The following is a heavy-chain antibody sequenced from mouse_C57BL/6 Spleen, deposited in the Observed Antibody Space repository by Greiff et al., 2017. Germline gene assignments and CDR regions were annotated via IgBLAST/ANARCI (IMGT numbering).Heavy chain of an antibody. J-gene: IGHJ2*01. V-gene: IGHV1-64*01. CDR3: ARVYYDYGDFDY. D-gene: IGHD2-4*01. CDR2: IHPNSGST. CDR1: GYTFTSYW. Sequence: QVQLKQPGAELVKPGASVKLSCKASGYTFTSYWMHWVKQRPGQGLEWIGMIHPNSGSTNYNEKFKSKATLTVDKSSSTAYMQLSSLTSEDSAVYYCARVYYDYGDFDYWGQGTTLTVSS.